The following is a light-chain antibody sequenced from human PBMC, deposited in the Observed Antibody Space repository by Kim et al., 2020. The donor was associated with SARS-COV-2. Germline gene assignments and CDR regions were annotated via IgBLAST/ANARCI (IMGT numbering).Light chain of an antibody. CDR3: QQYNNWPLT. CDR1: QSVSSN. V-gene: IGKV3-15*01. J-gene: IGKJ4*01. CDR2: GAS. Sequence: SVSPGERATLSCRASQSVSSNLAWYQQKPGQAPRLLIYGASTRATGIPARFSGSGSGTEFTLTIGSLQSEDFAVYYCQQYNNWPLTFGGGTKLEI.